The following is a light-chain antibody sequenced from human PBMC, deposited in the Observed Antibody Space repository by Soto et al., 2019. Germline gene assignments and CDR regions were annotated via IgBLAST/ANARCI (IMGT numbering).Light chain of an antibody. CDR3: MQALHTPWT. V-gene: IGKV2-28*01. CDR2: LGS. J-gene: IGKJ1*01. CDR1: QSLLQSNGNHY. Sequence: DIVLTQSPLSLPVTPGERASISCRSSQSLLQSNGNHYLDWYLQKPGQSPQVLIYLGSNRASGVPDRFSGSGSGTDITLKMSRVEAEDVGVYYCMQALHTPWTFGQGTKVEIK.